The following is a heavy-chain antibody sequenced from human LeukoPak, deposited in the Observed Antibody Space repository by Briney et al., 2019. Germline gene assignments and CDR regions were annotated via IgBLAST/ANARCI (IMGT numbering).Heavy chain of an antibody. D-gene: IGHD2-2*01. CDR3: ALTVVPAAYYFDY. Sequence: PSETLSLTCTVSGGSISSSSYYWGWIRQPPGKGLEWIGSIYYSGSTYYNPSLKSRVTISVDTSKNQFSLKLSSVTAADTAVYYCALTVVPAAYYFDYWGQGTLVTVSS. J-gene: IGHJ4*02. CDR2: IYYSGST. CDR1: GGSISSSSYY. V-gene: IGHV4-39*01.